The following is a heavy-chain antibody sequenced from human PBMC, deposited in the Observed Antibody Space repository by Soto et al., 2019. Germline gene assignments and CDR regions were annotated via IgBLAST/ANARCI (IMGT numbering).Heavy chain of an antibody. CDR3: ARARWYDAFDV. Sequence: SETLSLTCAVPGFFISSGNYWGWIRKPPGEGLEGIGSIFHGGNTYYNPSLKSRVTISVDMSKNQFSLKLNSVTAADTAVYYCARARWYDAFDVWGQGTVVTVSS. D-gene: IGHD2-15*01. CDR1: GFFISSGNY. V-gene: IGHV4-38-2*01. CDR2: IFHGGNT. J-gene: IGHJ3*01.